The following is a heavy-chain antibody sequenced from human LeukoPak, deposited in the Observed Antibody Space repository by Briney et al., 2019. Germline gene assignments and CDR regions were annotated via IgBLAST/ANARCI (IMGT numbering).Heavy chain of an antibody. CDR1: GGSISSSSYY. Sequence: ETSETLSLTCTVSGGSISSSSYYWGWIRQPPGKGLEWIGSIYYSGSTYYNPSLKSRVTISVDTSKNQFSLKLSSVTAADTAVYYCAREGIVATNLFDYWGQGTLVTVSS. J-gene: IGHJ4*02. CDR3: AREGIVATNLFDY. CDR2: IYYSGST. V-gene: IGHV4-39*02. D-gene: IGHD5-12*01.